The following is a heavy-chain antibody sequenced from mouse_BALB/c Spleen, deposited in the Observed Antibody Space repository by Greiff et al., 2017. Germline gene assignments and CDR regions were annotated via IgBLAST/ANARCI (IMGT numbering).Heavy chain of an antibody. CDR3: ASLHYYGSTPFAY. D-gene: IGHD1-1*01. Sequence: EVMLVESGGGLVKPGGSLKLSCAASGFTFSSYAMSWVRQTPEKRLEWVASISSGGSTYYPDSVKGRFTISRDNARNILYLQMSSLRSEDTAMYYCASLHYYGSTPFAYWGQGTLVTVSA. CDR1: GFTFSSYA. CDR2: ISSGGST. V-gene: IGHV5-6-5*01. J-gene: IGHJ3*01.